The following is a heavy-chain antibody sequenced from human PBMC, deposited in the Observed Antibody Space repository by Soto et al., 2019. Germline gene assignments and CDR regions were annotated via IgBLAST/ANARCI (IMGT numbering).Heavy chain of an antibody. J-gene: IGHJ6*03. CDR1: GYTFTSYG. D-gene: IGHD6-19*01. Sequence: ASVKVSCKASGYTFTSYGISWVRQAPGQGLEWMGWISAYNGNTNYAQKLQGRVTMTTDTSTSTAYMELRSLRSDDTAVYYCAREGDSSGWYGHYYYYMEVWGKGTTVTVSS. CDR2: ISAYNGNT. CDR3: AREGDSSGWYGHYYYYMEV. V-gene: IGHV1-18*01.